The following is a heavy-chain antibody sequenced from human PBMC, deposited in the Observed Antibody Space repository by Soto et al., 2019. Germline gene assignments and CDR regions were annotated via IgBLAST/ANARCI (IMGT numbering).Heavy chain of an antibody. Sequence: GGSLRLSCAASGFTFSNYAMSWIRQAPGKGLEWVSTIRETGNTYYADSVRGRFATSRDNSENTLYLQMSSLRAEDTAVYYCAKQQMGVIRALDYWGQGNLVTVSS. J-gene: IGHJ4*02. CDR3: AKQQMGVIRALDY. CDR1: GFTFSNYA. CDR2: IRETGNT. D-gene: IGHD1-26*01. V-gene: IGHV3-23*01.